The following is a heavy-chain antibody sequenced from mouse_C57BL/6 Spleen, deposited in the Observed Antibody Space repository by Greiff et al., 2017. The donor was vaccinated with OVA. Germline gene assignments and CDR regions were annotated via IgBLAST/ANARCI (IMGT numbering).Heavy chain of an antibody. J-gene: IGHJ3*01. CDR1: GYTFTSYD. V-gene: IGHV1-85*01. D-gene: IGHD2-4*01. Sequence: QVQLQQSGPELVKPGASVKLSCKASGYTFTSYDINWVKQRPGQGLEWIGWIYPRDGSTKYNEKFKGKATLTVDTSSSTAYMELHSLTSEDSAVYFCARALYDYDASWFAYWGQGTLVTVSA. CDR3: ARALYDYDASWFAY. CDR2: IYPRDGST.